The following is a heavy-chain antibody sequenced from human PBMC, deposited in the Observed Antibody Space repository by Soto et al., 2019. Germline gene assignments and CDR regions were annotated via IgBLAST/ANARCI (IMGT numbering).Heavy chain of an antibody. D-gene: IGHD6-13*01. CDR1: GGSISSYY. Sequence: ETLSLTCTVSGGSISSYYWSWIRQPAGKGLEWIGRIYTSGSTNYNPSLKSRVTMSVDTSKNQFSLKLSSVTAADTAVYYCARARAAAGTGFDYYYYGMDVWGQGTTVTVSS. CDR3: ARARAAAGTGFDYYYYGMDV. V-gene: IGHV4-4*07. J-gene: IGHJ6*02. CDR2: IYTSGST.